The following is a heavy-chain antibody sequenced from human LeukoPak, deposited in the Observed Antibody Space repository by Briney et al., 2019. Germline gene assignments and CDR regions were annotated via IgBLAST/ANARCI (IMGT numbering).Heavy chain of an antibody. CDR1: GGSISSDY. J-gene: IGHJ4*02. CDR2: IYYSGST. CDR3: ARGKYYFDY. V-gene: IGHV4-59*01. Sequence: SETLSLTCTVSGGSISSDYWSWIRQSPGKGLEWIGYIYYSGSTNYNPSLKSRLTTSLDTSKSQFSLKLSSVTAADTAVYYCARGKYYFDYRGQGTLVTVSS.